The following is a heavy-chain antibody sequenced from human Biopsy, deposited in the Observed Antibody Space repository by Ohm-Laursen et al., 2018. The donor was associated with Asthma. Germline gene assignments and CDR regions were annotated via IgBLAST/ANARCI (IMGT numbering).Heavy chain of an antibody. CDR2: VSYDGGVA. CDR3: AKRRGYSDLTDFDH. J-gene: IGHJ4*02. D-gene: IGHD3-3*01. CDR1: GSTFSHYG. V-gene: IGHV3-30*18. Sequence: SLRLSCAASGSTFSHYGMHWVRQAPGKGLEWVAVVSYDGGVAHYADSMKGRFTISRDNAKSTLYLQMNRLRTDDTAVYYCAKRRGYSDLTDFDHWGQGTLVTVSS.